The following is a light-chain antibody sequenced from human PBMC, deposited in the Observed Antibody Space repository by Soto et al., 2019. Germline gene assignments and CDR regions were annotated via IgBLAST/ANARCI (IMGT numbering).Light chain of an antibody. CDR3: QQYHDWVT. J-gene: IGKJ4*01. CDR1: QSVSSN. V-gene: IGKV3D-15*01. CDR2: GAS. Sequence: ETVMTQSPGTLSVSPGESATLSCGTSQSVSSNVAWYQQKPGQAPRLLIYGASTRATGIPARFRGSGSGTEFTLTISYLRPEDSAVYFCQQYHDWVTFGGGTRVEI.